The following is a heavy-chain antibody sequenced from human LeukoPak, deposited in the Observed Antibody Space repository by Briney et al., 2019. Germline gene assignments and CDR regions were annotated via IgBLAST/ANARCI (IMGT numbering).Heavy chain of an antibody. CDR1: GFTFSRYA. V-gene: IGHV3-66*04. Sequence: GGSLRLSCAASGFTFSRYAMSWVRQAPGKGLEWVSVIYTGGSTYYADSVKGRFTISRDNSKNTLYLQMNSLRAEDTAVYFCARHDWFDPWGQGTLVTVSS. CDR2: IYTGGST. CDR3: ARHDWFDP. J-gene: IGHJ5*02.